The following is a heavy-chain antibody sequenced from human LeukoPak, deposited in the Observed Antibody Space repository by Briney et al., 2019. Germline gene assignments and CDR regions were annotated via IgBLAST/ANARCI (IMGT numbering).Heavy chain of an antibody. J-gene: IGHJ4*02. CDR2: LYYSGST. D-gene: IGHD3-10*01. CDR3: ARQDHGSGTYIWGSGFDY. Sequence: SETLSLTCTVSGGSISSRSYYWGWIRQPPGKGLEWIGSLYYSGSTHYNPSLKSRVTTSVDTSKNQFSLKLNSVTAADTAVYYCARQDHGSGTYIWGSGFDYWGQGTLVTVSS. V-gene: IGHV4-39*01. CDR1: GGSISSRSYY.